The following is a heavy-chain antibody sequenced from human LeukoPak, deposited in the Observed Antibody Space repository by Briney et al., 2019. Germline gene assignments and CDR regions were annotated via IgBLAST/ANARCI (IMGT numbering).Heavy chain of an antibody. Sequence: GGSLRLSCAASGFTFSSYGMHWVRQAPGKGLEWVAVIWYDGSNKYYADSVKGRFTISRDNSKNTLNLQMNSLRAEDTAVYYCARGSYYDSSGYLAYWGQGTLVTVSS. V-gene: IGHV3-33*01. CDR3: ARGSYYDSSGYLAY. CDR1: GFTFSSYG. J-gene: IGHJ4*02. D-gene: IGHD3-22*01. CDR2: IWYDGSNK.